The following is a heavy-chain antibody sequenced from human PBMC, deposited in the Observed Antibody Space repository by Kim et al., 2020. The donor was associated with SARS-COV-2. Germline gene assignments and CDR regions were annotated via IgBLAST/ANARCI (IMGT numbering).Heavy chain of an antibody. D-gene: IGHD2-21*01. CDR1: SYA. CDR3: ARRGGERSGPLNDY. J-gene: IGHJ4*02. V-gene: IGHV1-18*04. Sequence: SYAISWVRQAPGQGLEWMGWISAYNGNTNYAQKLQGRVTMTTDTSTSTAYMELRSLRSDDTAVYYCARRGGERSGPLNDYWGQGTLVTVS. CDR2: ISAYNGNT.